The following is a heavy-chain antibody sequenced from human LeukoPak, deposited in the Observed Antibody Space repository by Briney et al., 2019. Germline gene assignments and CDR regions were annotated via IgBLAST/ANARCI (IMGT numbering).Heavy chain of an antibody. V-gene: IGHV3-74*01. CDR1: GFTFSSYW. D-gene: IGHD2-21*02. CDR3: ARDGDAPMTDFDY. Sequence: GGSLRLSCAASGFTFSSYWMCWVRQDPGRGLAWVSCIKTDGSITAYAGSVKGRFTISRDNAKNTLYLQMNSLRADDTAVYYCARDGDAPMTDFDYWGQGTLVTVSS. CDR2: IKTDGSIT. J-gene: IGHJ4*02.